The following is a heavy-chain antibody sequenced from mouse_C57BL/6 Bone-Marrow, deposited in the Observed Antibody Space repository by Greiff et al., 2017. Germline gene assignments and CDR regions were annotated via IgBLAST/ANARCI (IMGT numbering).Heavy chain of an antibody. J-gene: IGHJ3*01. CDR1: GYTFTDYE. V-gene: IGHV1-15*01. D-gene: IGHD2-4*01. CDR3: TREGIYYDYDGGGHAWFAY. Sequence: QVQLQQSGAELVRPGASVTLSCKASGYTFTDYEMHWVKQTPVHGLEWIGAIDPETGGTAYNQKFKGKAILTADKSSSTAYMELRSLTSEDSAVYYCTREGIYYDYDGGGHAWFAYWGQGTLVTVSA. CDR2: IDPETGGT.